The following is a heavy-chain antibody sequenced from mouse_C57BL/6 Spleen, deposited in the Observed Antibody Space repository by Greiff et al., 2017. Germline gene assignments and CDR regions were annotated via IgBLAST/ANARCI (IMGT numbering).Heavy chain of an antibody. D-gene: IGHD1-1*02. J-gene: IGHJ2*01. CDR1: GFTFSSYA. V-gene: IGHV5-4*01. CDR3: SSGNYFDY. CDR2: ISDGGSDT. Sequence: EVQLVESGGGLVKPGGSLKFSCAASGFTFSSYAMSWVRQTPEKRLEWVATISDGGSDTYYPDKVKGRYTITRDNAKNNLYLQMSHLKSEDAAMYYCSSGNYFDYWGQGTTLTVSS.